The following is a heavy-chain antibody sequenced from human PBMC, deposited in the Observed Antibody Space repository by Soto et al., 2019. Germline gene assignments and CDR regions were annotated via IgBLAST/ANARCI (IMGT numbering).Heavy chain of an antibody. Sequence: SETLSLTCAVYGGSFSGYYWSWIRQPPGKGLEWIGEINHSGSTNYNPSLKSRVTISVDTSKNQFSLKLSSVTAADTAVYYCARCGTRRGYYYYGMDVWRQGTTVTVSS. J-gene: IGHJ6*02. V-gene: IGHV4-34*01. CDR2: INHSGST. CDR3: ARCGTRRGYYYYGMDV. CDR1: GGSFSGYY. D-gene: IGHD1-1*01.